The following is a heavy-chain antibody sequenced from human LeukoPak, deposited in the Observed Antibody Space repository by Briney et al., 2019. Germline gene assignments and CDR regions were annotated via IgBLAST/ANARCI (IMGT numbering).Heavy chain of an antibody. J-gene: IGHJ5*02. Sequence: ASVKVSCKTSGGTFTSYAITWGRRAPGQGLEWMGKIIPILGKTNYAQKFQGRVTFTRDESKSTAYMELSSLRSEDTALYYCARKVRLGGNWFDPWGQGTLVTVSS. V-gene: IGHV1-69*11. CDR3: ARKVRLGGNWFDP. D-gene: IGHD1-26*01. CDR2: IIPILGKT. CDR1: GGTFTSYA.